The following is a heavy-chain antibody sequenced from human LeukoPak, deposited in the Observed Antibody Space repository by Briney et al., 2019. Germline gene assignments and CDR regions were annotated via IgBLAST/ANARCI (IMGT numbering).Heavy chain of an antibody. CDR3: ARDERGYSYGYVDY. V-gene: IGHV1-18*01. CDR1: GYTFTRYG. Sequence: ASVKVSCKASGYTFTRYGISWVRQAPGQGLEWMGWISACNGNTNYAQKLQGRVTMTTDTSTSTAYMELRSLTSDDTAVYYCARDERGYSYGYVDYWGQGTLVTVSS. D-gene: IGHD5-18*01. J-gene: IGHJ4*02. CDR2: ISACNGNT.